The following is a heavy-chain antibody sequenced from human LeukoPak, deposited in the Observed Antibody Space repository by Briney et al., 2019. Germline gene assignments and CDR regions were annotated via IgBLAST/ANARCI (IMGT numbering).Heavy chain of an antibody. J-gene: IGHJ4*02. D-gene: IGHD6-19*01. CDR3: ARGRLNWNIAVAGTTFDY. CDR1: GGSFSGYY. CDR2: INHSGST. V-gene: IGHV4-34*01. Sequence: ETLSLTCAVYGGSFSGYYWSWIRQPPGKGLEWIGEINHSGSTNYNPSLKSRVTISVDTSKNQFSLKLSSVTAADTAVYYCARGRLNWNIAVAGTTFDYWGQGTLVTVSS.